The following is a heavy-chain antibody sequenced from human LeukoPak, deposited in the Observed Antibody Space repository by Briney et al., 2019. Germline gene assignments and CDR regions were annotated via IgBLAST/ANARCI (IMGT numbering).Heavy chain of an antibody. J-gene: IGHJ4*02. V-gene: IGHV4-4*02. Sequence: PSGTLSLTCAVSGDSISTYNWWSWVRQPPGKGLEWIGEIYHTGTTNYNPSLKSRVTISVDESKNQFFLKLISVVAADTAMYYCAKSGGYGLIDYWGQGTLVTVSS. CDR1: GDSISTYNW. CDR3: AKSGGYGLIDY. D-gene: IGHD1-26*01. CDR2: IYHTGTT.